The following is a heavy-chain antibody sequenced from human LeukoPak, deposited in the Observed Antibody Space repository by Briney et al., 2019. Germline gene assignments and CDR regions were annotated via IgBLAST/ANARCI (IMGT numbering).Heavy chain of an antibody. Sequence: KPSETLSLTCTVSGYSISSGYYWGWIRQPPGKGLEWIGSIYHSGSTYYNPSLKSRVTISVDTSKNQFSLKLSSVTAADTAVYYCARVYGDFYFDYWGQGTLVTVSS. J-gene: IGHJ4*02. D-gene: IGHD4-17*01. CDR3: ARVYGDFYFDY. CDR2: IYHSGST. V-gene: IGHV4-38-2*02. CDR1: GYSISSGYY.